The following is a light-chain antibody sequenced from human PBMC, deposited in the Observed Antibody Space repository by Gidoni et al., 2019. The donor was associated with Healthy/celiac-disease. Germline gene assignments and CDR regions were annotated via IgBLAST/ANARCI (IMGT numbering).Light chain of an antibody. CDR3: QQRSPWQGLT. CDR1: QSVSSY. J-gene: IGKJ4*01. CDR2: NAS. V-gene: IGKV3-11*01. Sequence: EIVLTQSPATLSLSPGERATLSCRASQSVSSYLAWYQQKPGQAPRLLIYNASNRATGIPARFSGSVSGSGTDFTLTISSVEPEDCAVYYCQQRSPWQGLTFGGGTKVEI.